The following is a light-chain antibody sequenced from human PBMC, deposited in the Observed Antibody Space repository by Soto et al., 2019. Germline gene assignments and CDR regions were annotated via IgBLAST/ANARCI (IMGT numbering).Light chain of an antibody. V-gene: IGKV3-15*01. CDR2: DAS. CDR3: QHYNNGART. J-gene: IGKJ1*01. Sequence: VMMQKQAKMFVYAGSVDTLSCRASQSISTNLAWYQKNLGHAPSLLIYDASTRASGVPGRFIGSGPGTDYDLTISCLHSGGFAVYYYQHYNNGARTVGQGTKGEIK. CDR1: QSISTN.